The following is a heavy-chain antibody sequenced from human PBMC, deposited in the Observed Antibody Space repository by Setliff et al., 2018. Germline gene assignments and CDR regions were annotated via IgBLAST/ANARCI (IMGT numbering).Heavy chain of an antibody. CDR2: IYHSGST. Sequence: SETLSLTCSVSGDSVTSHYWSWVRQPPGRGLEWIGSIYHSGSTYYNPSLKSRVTISVDTSKNQFSLKLSSVTAADTAVYYCARHSSRPYWGQGTLVTVSS. CDR1: GDSVTSHY. J-gene: IGHJ4*02. CDR3: ARHSSRPY. V-gene: IGHV4-59*08.